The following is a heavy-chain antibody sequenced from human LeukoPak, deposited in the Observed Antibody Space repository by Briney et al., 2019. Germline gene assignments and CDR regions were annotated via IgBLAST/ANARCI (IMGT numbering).Heavy chain of an antibody. V-gene: IGHV4-4*02. CDR1: GGSISSSNW. D-gene: IGHD3-9*01. Sequence: SGTLSLTCAVSGGSISSSNWWSWFRQPQGKGLEWIGEIYHSGSTNYNPSLKSRVTISVDKSKNQFSLKLSSVTAADMAVYYCAREMDDILTPYFDYWGQGTLVTVSS. CDR2: IYHSGST. J-gene: IGHJ4*02. CDR3: AREMDDILTPYFDY.